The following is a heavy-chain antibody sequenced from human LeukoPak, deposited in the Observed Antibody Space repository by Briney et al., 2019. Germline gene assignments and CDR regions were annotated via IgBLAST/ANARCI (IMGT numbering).Heavy chain of an antibody. CDR3: ARQSWELLSTGYYFDY. Sequence: ASVKVSCKASGYTFTGYYMHWVRQAPGQGLEWMGWINPNSGGTNYAQKFQGRVTMTRDTSITTAYMELSRLRSDDTAVYYCARQSWELLSTGYYFDYWGQGTLVTVS. V-gene: IGHV1-2*02. D-gene: IGHD1-26*01. CDR2: INPNSGGT. CDR1: GYTFTGYY. J-gene: IGHJ4*02.